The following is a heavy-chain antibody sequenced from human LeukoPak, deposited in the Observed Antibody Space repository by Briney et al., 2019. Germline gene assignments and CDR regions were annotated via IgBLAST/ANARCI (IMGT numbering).Heavy chain of an antibody. V-gene: IGHV3-48*03. CDR2: ISSSGSTI. Sequence: GGSLRLSCAASGLTFSSYEMNWVRQAPGKGLEWVSYISSSGSTIYYADSVKGRFTISRDNAKNSLYLQMNSLRAEDTAVYYCARGYSSSWYVYNYFDYWGQGTLVTVSS. CDR3: ARGYSSSWYVYNYFDY. J-gene: IGHJ4*02. CDR1: GLTFSSYE. D-gene: IGHD6-13*01.